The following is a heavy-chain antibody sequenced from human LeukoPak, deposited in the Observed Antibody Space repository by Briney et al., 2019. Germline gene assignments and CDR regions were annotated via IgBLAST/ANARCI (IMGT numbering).Heavy chain of an antibody. D-gene: IGHD2-8*02. CDR1: GFNLSGYW. V-gene: IGHV3-74*01. Sequence: GGPLSLSCAASGFNLSGYWMHWVRLAAGKLLVLVSRIRPEGSGTTYADSVKGRFTISRDNSKNTLYLQMNSLRDEDAAAYHCTRVQAGRSGLMDVWGRGTTVTVSS. CDR3: TRVQAGRSGLMDV. J-gene: IGHJ6*02. CDR2: IRPEGSGT.